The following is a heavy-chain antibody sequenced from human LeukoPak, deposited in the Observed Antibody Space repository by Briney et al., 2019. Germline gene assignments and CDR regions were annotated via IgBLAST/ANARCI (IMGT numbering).Heavy chain of an antibody. D-gene: IGHD3-3*01. J-gene: IGHJ5*02. Sequence: GRSLRLSCAAYAFTFNSYWMDWVRQAPGKGLVWVSRIDEDGKTIDYADSVKGRFAISRDNAKDTLYLQMSSLRDEDTAVYYCVSDLCGGDDQWGRGTLVTVSS. CDR1: AFTFNSYW. V-gene: IGHV3-74*01. CDR2: IDEDGKTI. CDR3: VSDLCGGDDQ.